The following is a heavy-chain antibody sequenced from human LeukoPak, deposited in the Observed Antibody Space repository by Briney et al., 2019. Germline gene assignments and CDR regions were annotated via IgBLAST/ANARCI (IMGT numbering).Heavy chain of an antibody. CDR3: ARDHNYYGSGSYGAFDI. V-gene: IGHV3-66*02. J-gene: IGHJ3*02. CDR2: ISGSGGST. CDR1: GFTVSSNY. Sequence: GGSLRLSCAASGFTVSSNYMSWVRQAPGKGLEWVSAISGSGGSTYYADSVKGRFTISRDNSKNTLYLQMNSLRAEDTAVYYCARDHNYYGSGSYGAFDIWGQGTMVTVSS. D-gene: IGHD3-10*01.